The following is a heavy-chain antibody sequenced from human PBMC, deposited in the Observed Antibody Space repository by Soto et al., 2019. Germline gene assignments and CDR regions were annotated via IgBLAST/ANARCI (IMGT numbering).Heavy chain of an antibody. J-gene: IGHJ6*02. CDR3: ARDRVPAAIAGVGYYYYYGIDV. CDR2: ISYDGSNK. V-gene: IGHV3-30-3*01. CDR1: GFTFSSYA. Sequence: QVQLVKSGGGVVQPGRSLRLSCAASGFTFSSYAMHWVRQAPGKGLEWVAVISYDGSNKYYADSVKGRFTISRDNSKNTLYLQMNSLRAEDTAVYYCARDRVPAAIAGVGYYYYYGIDVWGQGTTVTVSS. D-gene: IGHD2-2*01.